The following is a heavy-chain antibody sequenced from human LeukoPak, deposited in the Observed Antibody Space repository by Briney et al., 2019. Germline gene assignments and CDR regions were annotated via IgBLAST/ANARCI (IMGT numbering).Heavy chain of an antibody. CDR1: GGSISSSSYY. D-gene: IGHD3-10*01. J-gene: IGHJ4*02. CDR3: ARVSMNYYGSGSSFDY. CDR2: IYYSGTT. Sequence: PSETLSLTCAVSGGSISSSSYYWGWIRQPPGKGLEWIGSIYYSGTTYYNPSLKSRVTISVDTSKNQFSLKLSSVTAADTAVYYCARVSMNYYGSGSSFDYWGQGTLVTVSS. V-gene: IGHV4-39*01.